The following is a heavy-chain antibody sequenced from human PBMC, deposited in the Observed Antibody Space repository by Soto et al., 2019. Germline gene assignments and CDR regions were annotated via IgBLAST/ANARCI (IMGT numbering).Heavy chain of an antibody. Sequence: PSETLSLTCTVSGGSISSGDYYWSWIRQPPGKGLEWIGYIYYSGSTYYNPSLKSRVTISVDTSKNQFSLKLSSVTAADTAVYYCERDIDFWSGQPPGMDVWGQGTTVTVSS. CDR2: IYYSGST. CDR1: GGSISSGDYY. V-gene: IGHV4-30-4*01. J-gene: IGHJ6*02. CDR3: ERDIDFWSGQPPGMDV. D-gene: IGHD3-3*01.